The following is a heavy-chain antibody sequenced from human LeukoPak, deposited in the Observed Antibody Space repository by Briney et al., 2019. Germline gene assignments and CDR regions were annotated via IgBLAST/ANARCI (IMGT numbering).Heavy chain of an antibody. V-gene: IGHV3-53*01. J-gene: IGHJ4*02. D-gene: IGHD4-17*01. CDR2: IYSGGST. Sequence: GGSLRLSCAASGFIVSSNYMSWVRQAPGKGLEWVSVIYSGGSTYYADSVKGRFTISRDNSKNTLYLQMNSLRAEDTAVYYCARDTYGDYGDYWGQGTLVTVSS. CDR1: GFIVSSNY. CDR3: ARDTYGDYGDY.